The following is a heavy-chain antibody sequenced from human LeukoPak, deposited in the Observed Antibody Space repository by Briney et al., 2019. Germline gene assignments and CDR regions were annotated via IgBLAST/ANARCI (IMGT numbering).Heavy chain of an antibody. J-gene: IGHJ3*02. D-gene: IGHD1-14*01. CDR3: ARDRISINALDM. CDR2: ISHIGST. CDR1: GASISGHY. Sequence: SETLSLTCTVSGASISGHYLTWLRQPPGKGLEWIGYISHIGSTNYNPSLKSRVTISVDTSKNQFSLKLTSVTAVDTAVYYCARDRISINALDMWGQGTMVTVSS. V-gene: IGHV4-59*11.